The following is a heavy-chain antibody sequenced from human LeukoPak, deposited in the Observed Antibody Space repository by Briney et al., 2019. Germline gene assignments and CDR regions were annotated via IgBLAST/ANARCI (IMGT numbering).Heavy chain of an antibody. CDR3: AGGRLYGDYVIGY. Sequence: SETLSLTCAVYGGSFSGYYWSWIRQPPGKGLEWIGEINHSGSTNYNPSLKSRVTISVDTSKNQFSLKLSSVTAADTAVYYCAGGRLYGDYVIGYWGQGTLVTVSS. J-gene: IGHJ4*02. D-gene: IGHD4-17*01. CDR2: INHSGST. CDR1: GGSFSGYY. V-gene: IGHV4-34*01.